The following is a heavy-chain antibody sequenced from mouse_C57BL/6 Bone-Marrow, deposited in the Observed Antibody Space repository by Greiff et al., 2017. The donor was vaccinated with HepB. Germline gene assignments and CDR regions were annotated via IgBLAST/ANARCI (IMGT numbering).Heavy chain of an antibody. CDR1: GFSLTSYG. CDR2: IWGDGST. D-gene: IGHD1-1*01. V-gene: IGHV2-3*01. Sequence: VKLVESGPGLVAPSQCLSITCTASGFSLTSYGVSWVRQPPGKGLEWLGVIWGDGSTNYHSALISRLSISKDNSKSQVFLKLNSLQTDDTATYYCAIYGSSSWFACWGQGTLVTVSA. CDR3: AIYGSSSWFAC. J-gene: IGHJ3*01.